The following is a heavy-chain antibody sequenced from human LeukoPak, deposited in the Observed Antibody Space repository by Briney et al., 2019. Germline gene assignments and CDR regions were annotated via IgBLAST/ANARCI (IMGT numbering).Heavy chain of an antibody. J-gene: IGHJ4*02. CDR3: ARGAAGTRDY. Sequence: SETLSLTCTVSGGSISSYYWSWIRQPPGKGREWIGYIYYSGNTKYNPSLTSRVTISVDTSKNQFSLSLSSVTAADTAVYYCARGAAGTRDYWGQGTLVTVSS. V-gene: IGHV4-59*01. CDR2: IYYSGNT. CDR1: GGSISSYY. D-gene: IGHD6-13*01.